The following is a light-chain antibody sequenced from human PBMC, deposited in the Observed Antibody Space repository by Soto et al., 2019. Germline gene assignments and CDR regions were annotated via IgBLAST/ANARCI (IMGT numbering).Light chain of an antibody. CDR2: DVS. CDR1: QSDGNN. J-gene: IGKJ2*01. CDR3: HRRSSWPRMVT. V-gene: IGKV3-11*01. Sequence: IVLTQSPATLSLSPGERATLSCRASQSDGNNIAWYQQKPGQAPRLLIYDVSNRATGVPARFSGSGSGTDSTLTLSILGLEHVGVYLCHRRSSWPRMVTFGQGTKLEI.